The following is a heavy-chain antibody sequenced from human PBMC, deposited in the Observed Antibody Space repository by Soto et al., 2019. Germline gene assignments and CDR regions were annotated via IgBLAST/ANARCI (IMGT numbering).Heavy chain of an antibody. Sequence: GGSLRLSCAASGFTVSSNYMSWVRQAPGKGLEWVSVIYSGGSTYYADSVKGRFTISRDNSKNTLYLQMNSLRAEDTAVYYCVRDRCSGGSCYSRLYAFDIWGQGTMVTVSS. CDR3: VRDRCSGGSCYSRLYAFDI. J-gene: IGHJ3*02. D-gene: IGHD2-15*01. CDR1: GFTVSSNY. CDR2: IYSGGST. V-gene: IGHV3-66*01.